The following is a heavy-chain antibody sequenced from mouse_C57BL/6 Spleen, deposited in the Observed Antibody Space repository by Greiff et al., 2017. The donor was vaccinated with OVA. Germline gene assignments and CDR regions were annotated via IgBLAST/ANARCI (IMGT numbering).Heavy chain of an antibody. CDR2: INPSNGGT. J-gene: IGHJ2*01. CDR3: ARAPFTYYGSSLDY. CDR1: GYTFTSYW. D-gene: IGHD1-1*01. V-gene: IGHV1-53*01. Sequence: QVQLQQPGTELVKPGASVKLSCKASGYTFTSYWMHWVKQRPGQGLEWIGNINPSNGGTNYNEKFKSKATLTVDKSSSTAYMQLSSRTSEDSAVDYCARAPFTYYGSSLDYWGQGTTLTVSS.